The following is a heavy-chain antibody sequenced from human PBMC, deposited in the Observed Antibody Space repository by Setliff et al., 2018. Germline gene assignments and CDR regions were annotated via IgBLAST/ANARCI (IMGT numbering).Heavy chain of an antibody. V-gene: IGHV1-18*01. D-gene: IGHD2-15*01. CDR1: GYTFSTYG. J-gene: IGHJ6*03. CDR2: ISAYNGNT. Sequence: ASVKVSCKDSGYTFSTYGISWVRQAPGQGLEWMGWISAYNGNTNYAQKLQGRVTMTTDTSTSTAYMELRSLRSDDAAVYYCARVPLPLDIVVVVAATPLEYYYYKDVWGKGTTVTVS. CDR3: ARVPLPLDIVVVVAATPLEYYYYKDV.